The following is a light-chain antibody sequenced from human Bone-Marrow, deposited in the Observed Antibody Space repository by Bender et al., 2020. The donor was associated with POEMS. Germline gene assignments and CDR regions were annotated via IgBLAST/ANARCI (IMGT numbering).Light chain of an antibody. CDR2: TNN. J-gene: IGLJ1*01. CDR1: GSNIGGYP. V-gene: IGLV1-44*01. Sequence: QSVLTQPPSVSGTPGQRVTISCSGSGSNIGGYPVNWYQQLPGTAPRLLIYTNNERPSGVPDRFSASKSGTSASLAISGLQSEDEADYYCAAWDDSLDGPYVFGTGTKVTVL. CDR3: AAWDDSLDGPYV.